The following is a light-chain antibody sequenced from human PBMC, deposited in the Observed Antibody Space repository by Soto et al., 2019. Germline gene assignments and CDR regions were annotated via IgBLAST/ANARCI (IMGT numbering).Light chain of an antibody. Sequence: DIVMTQTPLSLPVTPVEPASISCRSSQSLLHSNGYNYLDWYLQKPGQSPQLLIYLGSHRASGVPDRFSGSGSGTDFTLKIARVEADDVGVYYCMQALQTPWTCGQGSKGDIK. V-gene: IGKV2-28*01. J-gene: IGKJ1*01. CDR1: QSLLHSNGYNY. CDR2: LGS. CDR3: MQALQTPWT.